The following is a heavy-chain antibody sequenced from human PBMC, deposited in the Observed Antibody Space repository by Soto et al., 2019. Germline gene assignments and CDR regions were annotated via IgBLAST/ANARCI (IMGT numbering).Heavy chain of an antibody. CDR1: GYTFSNFA. Sequence: ASVKVSCKASGYTFSNFAMHWVRQAPGQRLEWMGWINAGNWNTKYSQKFQGRVTSSRDNAKSTLYLQMNTLRAEDTALYYCYFVGRLETPPTYQHFDYWGQGALVTVSS. V-gene: IGHV1-3*01. CDR3: YFVGRLETPPTYQHFDY. D-gene: IGHD1-1*01. J-gene: IGHJ4*02. CDR2: INAGNWNT.